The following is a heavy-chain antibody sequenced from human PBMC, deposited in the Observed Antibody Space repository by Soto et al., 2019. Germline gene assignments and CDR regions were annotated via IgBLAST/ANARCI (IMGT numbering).Heavy chain of an antibody. Sequence: QITLKESGPTLVKPTQTLTLTCTFSGFSLSTSGVGVGWIRQPPGKALEWLALIYWDDDKRYSPSLKSRLTITKDTSKNQVVLTMTNMDPVDTATYYCAHIRYYYDSNGYYEDPWGQGTLVTVSS. CDR1: GFSLSTSGVG. J-gene: IGHJ5*02. CDR2: IYWDDDK. V-gene: IGHV2-5*02. CDR3: AHIRYYYDSNGYYEDP. D-gene: IGHD3-22*01.